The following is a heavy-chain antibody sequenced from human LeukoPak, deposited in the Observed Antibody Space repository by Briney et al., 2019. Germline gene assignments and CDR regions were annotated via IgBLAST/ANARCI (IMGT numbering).Heavy chain of an antibody. CDR3: VVGREYSTDYFGY. J-gene: IGHJ4*02. CDR1: GYSFTSYW. V-gene: IGHV5-51*01. D-gene: IGHD6-6*01. Sequence: GESLKISCKGSGYSFTSYWIGWVRQMPGKGLEWMGIIYPGDSDTRYSPSFQGQVTISADKSISTAYLQWSSLKASDTAMYFCVVGREYSTDYFGYWGQGTLVTVSS. CDR2: IYPGDSDT.